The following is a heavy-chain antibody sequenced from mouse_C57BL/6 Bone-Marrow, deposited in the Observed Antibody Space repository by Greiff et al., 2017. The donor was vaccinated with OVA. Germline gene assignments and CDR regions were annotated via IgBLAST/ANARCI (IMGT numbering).Heavy chain of an antibody. CDR3: SRAVLRFYGDY. V-gene: IGHV1-55*01. D-gene: IGHD1-1*01. J-gene: IGHJ2*01. CDR1: GYTFTSYW. Sequence: QVQLQQSGAELVKPGASVKMSCKASGYTFTSYWITWVKQRPGQGLEWIGDIYPGSGSTNYNEKLKSKATLTVDTSSSTAYMQLSSLTSEDSAVYYCSRAVLRFYGDYWGQGTTLTVSS. CDR2: IYPGSGST.